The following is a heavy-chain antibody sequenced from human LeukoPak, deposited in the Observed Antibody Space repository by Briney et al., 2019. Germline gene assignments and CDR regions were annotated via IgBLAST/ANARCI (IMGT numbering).Heavy chain of an antibody. J-gene: IGHJ5*02. V-gene: IGHV4-59*01. D-gene: IGHD3-3*01. CDR3: ARVCRYDFWSGYYRSANWFDP. Sequence: PSETLSLTCTVSGGSISSYYWSWIRQPPGKGLEWIGYIYYSGSTNYNPSLKSRVTISVDTSKNQFSLKLSSVTAADTAVYYCARVCRYDFWSGYYRSANWFDPWGQGTLVTVSS. CDR2: IYYSGST. CDR1: GGSISSYY.